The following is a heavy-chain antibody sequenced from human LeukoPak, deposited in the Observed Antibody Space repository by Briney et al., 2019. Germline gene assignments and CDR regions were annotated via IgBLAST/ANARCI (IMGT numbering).Heavy chain of an antibody. CDR1: GFTFSSYW. CDR3: ARDVSSGWYSDY. D-gene: IGHD6-19*01. J-gene: IGHJ4*02. CDR2: INWNGGST. V-gene: IGHV3-20*04. Sequence: PGGSLRLSCAASGFTFSSYWMSWVRQAPGKGLEWVSGINWNGGSTGYADSVKGRFTISRDNANNSLYLQMNSLRAEDTALYYCARDVSSGWYSDYWGQGTLVTVSS.